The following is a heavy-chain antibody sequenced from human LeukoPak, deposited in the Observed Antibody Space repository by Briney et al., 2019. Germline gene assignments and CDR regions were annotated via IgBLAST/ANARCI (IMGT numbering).Heavy chain of an antibody. CDR3: ARGDMAWFGELSSMDV. CDR2: MNPNRGNT. V-gene: IGHV1-8*01. D-gene: IGHD3-10*01. J-gene: IGHJ6*02. Sequence: ASVKVSCKASGYTFTSYDINCVRQATGQGLECMGCMNPNRGNTGYAQKFQGRVTMTRNNSISTDYMELSSLISEDTAVYYCARGDMAWFGELSSMDVWGQGTTVTVSS. CDR1: GYTFTSYD.